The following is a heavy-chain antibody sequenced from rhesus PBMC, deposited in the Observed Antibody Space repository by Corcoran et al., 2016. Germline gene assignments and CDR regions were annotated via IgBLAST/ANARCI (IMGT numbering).Heavy chain of an antibody. V-gene: IGHV4-173*01. CDR2: ISGSGGST. CDR3: ARDWCTGSGCSSLDV. CDR1: GGSISSNW. J-gene: IGHJ5-2*02. Sequence: QLQLQESGPGLVKPSETLSLTCAVSGGSISSNWWSWIRQPPGTGLELIGRISGSGGSTSYNPSLKSRVTISTDTSKNQFSLKLSSVTAADTAVYYCARDWCTGSGCSSLDVWGRGVLVTVSS. D-gene: IGHD2-21*01.